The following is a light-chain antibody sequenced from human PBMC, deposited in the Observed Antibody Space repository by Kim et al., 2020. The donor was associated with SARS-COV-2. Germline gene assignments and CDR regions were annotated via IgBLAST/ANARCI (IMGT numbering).Light chain of an antibody. V-gene: IGKV3-20*01. Sequence: IVLTQSPGTLSLSPGERATLSCRASQSVSSSYLAWYQQKPGQAPRLLIYGASSRATGIPDRFSGSGSGTDFTLTISRLEPEDFAVYYCQQYGSSPLTCGGGTKVDIK. CDR2: GAS. J-gene: IGKJ4*01. CDR3: QQYGSSPLT. CDR1: QSVSSSY.